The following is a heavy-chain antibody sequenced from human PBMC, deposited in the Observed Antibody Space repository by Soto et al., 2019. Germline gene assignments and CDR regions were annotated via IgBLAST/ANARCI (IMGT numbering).Heavy chain of an antibody. CDR2: IDYSGTT. D-gene: IGHD1-26*01. Sequence: QLQLQESGPGLVKPSETLSLTCTVSGGSISSSTYFWGWIRQPPGKGLEWIGSIDYSGTTYYNTSRRTRAAISVHQSKNPLSVKLSSVTAADTAVHYCASHGSNSGSYSEYFQHWGQGPLVTVSS. V-gene: IGHV4-39*01. CDR3: ASHGSNSGSYSEYFQH. J-gene: IGHJ1*01. CDR1: GGSISSSTYF.